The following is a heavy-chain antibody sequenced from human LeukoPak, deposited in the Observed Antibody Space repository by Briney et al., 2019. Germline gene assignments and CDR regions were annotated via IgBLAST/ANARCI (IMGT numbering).Heavy chain of an antibody. Sequence: ASVKVSCKASGYTFTGYYMHWVRQAPGQGLEWLGRINPKTGGSNYEQNFQGRVTMTSDTSTTAYMELSSLNSDDTAVYYCATLVSGINYWGQGTLVTVSS. CDR2: INPKTGGS. V-gene: IGHV1-2*06. CDR3: ATLVSGINY. J-gene: IGHJ4*02. CDR1: GYTFTGYY. D-gene: IGHD1-20*01.